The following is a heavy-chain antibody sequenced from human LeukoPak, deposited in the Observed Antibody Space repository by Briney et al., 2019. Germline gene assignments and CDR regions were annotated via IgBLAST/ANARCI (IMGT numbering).Heavy chain of an antibody. D-gene: IGHD6-6*01. V-gene: IGHV5-51*01. CDR3: ARQEYSSSSVVGY. J-gene: IGHJ4*02. CDR1: GCSFTSYW. Sequence: GESLKISCKGSGCSFTSYWIGWVRQMPGKGLEWMGIIYPGDSDTRYSPSFQGQVTISADKSISTAYLQWSSLKASDAAMYYCARQEYSSSSVVGYWGQGTLVTVSS. CDR2: IYPGDSDT.